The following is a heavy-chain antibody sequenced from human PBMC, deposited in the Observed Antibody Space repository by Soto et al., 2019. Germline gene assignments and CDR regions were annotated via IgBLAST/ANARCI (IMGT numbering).Heavy chain of an antibody. CDR1: GFTFSSYS. CDR2: ISSSGTTM. D-gene: IGHD6-25*01. Sequence: EVQLVESGGGLVQPGGSLRLSCAASGFTFSSYSMNWVRQAPGKGLEWVSYISSSGTTMYYADSVEGRFTISRDSAKNSLYLQMNSPRAEDTAVYYCARGAETGYSGVDYWGQGTLVTVSS. J-gene: IGHJ4*02. V-gene: IGHV3-48*01. CDR3: ARGAETGYSGVDY.